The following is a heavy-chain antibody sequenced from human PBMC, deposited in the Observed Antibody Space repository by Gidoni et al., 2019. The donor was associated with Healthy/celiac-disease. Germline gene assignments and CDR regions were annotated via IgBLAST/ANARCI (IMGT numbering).Heavy chain of an antibody. CDR3: ARGLWFGELLSLYYFDY. J-gene: IGHJ4*02. CDR2: ISYDVSNK. V-gene: IGHV3-30-3*01. Sequence: QVQLVESGGGVVQPGRSLRLSCAASGFTFSSYAMHWVRQAPGKGLEWVAVISYDVSNKYYADSVKGRFTISRDNSKNTLYLQMNSLRAEDTAVYYCARGLWFGELLSLYYFDYWGQGTLVTVSS. D-gene: IGHD3-10*01. CDR1: GFTFSSYA.